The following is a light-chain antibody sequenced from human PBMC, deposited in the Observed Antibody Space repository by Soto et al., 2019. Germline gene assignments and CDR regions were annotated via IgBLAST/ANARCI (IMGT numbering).Light chain of an antibody. CDR1: QSISSW. J-gene: IGKJ1*01. Sequence: DIQMTQSPSTLSASVGDRVTMTCRASQSISSWLAWYQQKPGKAPKLLIYAASTLESGVPSRFSGSGSGTEFTLTISGLQPDDFTTYYCQQYYSYWTFGQGTKV. V-gene: IGKV1-5*03. CDR2: AAS. CDR3: QQYYSYWT.